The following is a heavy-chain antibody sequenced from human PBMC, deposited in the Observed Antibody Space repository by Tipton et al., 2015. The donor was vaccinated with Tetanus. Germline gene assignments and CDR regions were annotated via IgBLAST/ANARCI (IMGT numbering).Heavy chain of an antibody. CDR1: GYNFATFW. CDR2: IFPGGSGV. D-gene: IGHD3-10*01. J-gene: IGHJ5*02. CDR3: ARHGWGTSYSWFDR. V-gene: IGHV5-51*01. Sequence: QLVQSGAEVKKPGESLNISCKASGYNFATFWIGWVRQKPGKGLEWMGIIFPGGSGVRYSPTFEGQVTISADKSTTTAYLQWDRLKVSDTAIYYCARHGWGTSYSWFDRWGQGTLVTVSS.